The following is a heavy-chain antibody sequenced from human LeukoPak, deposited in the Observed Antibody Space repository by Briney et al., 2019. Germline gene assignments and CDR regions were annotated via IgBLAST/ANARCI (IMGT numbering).Heavy chain of an antibody. CDR1: GGSISSSSYY. CDR3: ARVSSGSFAFDY. CDR2: IYYSGST. V-gene: IGHV4-39*07. D-gene: IGHD1-26*01. Sequence: SETLSLTCTVSGGSISSSSYYWGWIRQPPGKGLEWIGSIYYSGSTNYNPSLKSRVTISVDTSKNQFSLKLSSVTAADTAVYYCARVSSGSFAFDYWGQGTLVTVSS. J-gene: IGHJ4*02.